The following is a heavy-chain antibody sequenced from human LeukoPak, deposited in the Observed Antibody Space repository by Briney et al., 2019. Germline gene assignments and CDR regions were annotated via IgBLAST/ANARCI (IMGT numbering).Heavy chain of an antibody. CDR2: IYSGGST. CDR1: GFTVSSNY. CDR3: ARDMSPRFGELFSAFDI. Sequence: PGGSLRLSCAASGFTVSSNYMSWVRQAPGKGLEWVSVIYSGGSTYYADSVKGRFTISRDNSKNTLYLQMNSLRAEDTAVYYCARDMSPRFGELFSAFDIWGQGTMVTVSS. J-gene: IGHJ3*02. D-gene: IGHD3-10*01. V-gene: IGHV3-53*01.